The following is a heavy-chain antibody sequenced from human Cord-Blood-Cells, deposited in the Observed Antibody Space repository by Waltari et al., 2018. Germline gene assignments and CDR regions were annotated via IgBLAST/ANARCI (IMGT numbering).Heavy chain of an antibody. CDR2: INPNCGGT. CDR1: GYTFTGYY. D-gene: IGHD3-10*01. J-gene: IGHJ1*01. Sequence: QVQLVQSGAEVKKPGASVKVSCKASGYTFTGYYMHWVRQAPGQGLEWMGWINPNCGGTNYAQKFQGRVTMTRDTSISTAYMELSRLRSDDTAVYYCARGLNYYGSGSYEYFQHWGQGTLVTVSS. V-gene: IGHV1-2*02. CDR3: ARGLNYYGSGSYEYFQH.